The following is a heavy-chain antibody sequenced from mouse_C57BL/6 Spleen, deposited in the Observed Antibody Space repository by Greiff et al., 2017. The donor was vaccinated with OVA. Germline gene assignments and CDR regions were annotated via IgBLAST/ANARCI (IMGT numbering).Heavy chain of an antibody. V-gene: IGHV1-54*01. CDR2: INPGSGGT. CDR1: GYAFTNYL. D-gene: IGHD1-1*01. J-gene: IGHJ2*01. Sequence: VKVVESGAELVRPGTSVKVSCKASGYAFTNYLIEWVKQRPGQGLEWIGVINPGSGGTNYNEKFKGKATLTADKSSSTAYMQLSSLTSEDSAVYFCARDTTVYYFDYWGQGTTLTVSS. CDR3: ARDTTVYYFDY.